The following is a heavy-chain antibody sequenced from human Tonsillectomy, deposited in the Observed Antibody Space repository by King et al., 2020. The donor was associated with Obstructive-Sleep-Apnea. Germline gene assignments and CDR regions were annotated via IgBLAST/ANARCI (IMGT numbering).Heavy chain of an antibody. CDR1: GYTFTSYY. D-gene: IGHD6-19*01. CDR2: INPSGGST. CDR3: ARVHWLVATVSLSRPPEWYFDL. V-gene: IGHV1-46*01. Sequence: QLVQSGAEVKKPGASVKVSCKASGYTFTSYYMHWVRQAPGQGLEWMGIINPSGGSTSYAQKFQGRVTMTRDTSTSTVYMELSSLRTEDTAVYYCARVHWLVATVSLSRPPEWYFDLWGRGTLVTVSS. J-gene: IGHJ2*01.